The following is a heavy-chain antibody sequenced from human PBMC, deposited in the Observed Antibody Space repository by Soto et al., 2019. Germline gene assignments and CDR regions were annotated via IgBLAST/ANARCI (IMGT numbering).Heavy chain of an antibody. CDR1: GFTFSSYA. CDR3: VKDIQERWLQAIGAFDI. CDR2: ISGSGGST. J-gene: IGHJ3*02. Sequence: HPGGSLRLSCAASGFTFSSYAMSWVRQAPGKGLEWVSAISGSGGSTYYADSVKGRFTISRDNSKNTLYLQMNSLRAEDTAVYYCVKDIQERWLQAIGAFDIWGQGTMVTVSS. D-gene: IGHD5-12*01. V-gene: IGHV3-23*01.